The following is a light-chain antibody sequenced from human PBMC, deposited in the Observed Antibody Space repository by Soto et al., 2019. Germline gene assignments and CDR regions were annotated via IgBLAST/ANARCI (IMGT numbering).Light chain of an antibody. CDR2: DAS. V-gene: IGKV3-11*01. Sequence: EIVLTQSPATLSLSPGERTTLSCRASQSVSRYLAWYQHKPGQAPRLLIYDASKRATGIPARFSGSGSGTDFTLTISSLEPEDFEVYYCQQRNNWPPTFAQGTKQEIK. CDR3: QQRNNWPPT. J-gene: IGKJ2*01. CDR1: QSVSRY.